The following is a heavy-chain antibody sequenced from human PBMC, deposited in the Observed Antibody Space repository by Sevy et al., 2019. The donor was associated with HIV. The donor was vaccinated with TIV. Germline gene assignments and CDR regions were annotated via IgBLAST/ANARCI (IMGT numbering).Heavy chain of an antibody. CDR1: GGSISSGDYS. CDR2: IFHTGST. D-gene: IGHD4-17*01. CDR3: VRDGGTVTTPGYFDY. V-gene: IGHV4-30-2*01. Sequence: SETLSLTCTVSGGSISSGDYSWNWIRQPPGKGLEWIGYIFHTGSTYYNPSLKSRFTVSVDRSKNQFSLKMTSVTAADTAVYYCVRDGGTVTTPGYFDYWGQGTLVTVSS. J-gene: IGHJ4*02.